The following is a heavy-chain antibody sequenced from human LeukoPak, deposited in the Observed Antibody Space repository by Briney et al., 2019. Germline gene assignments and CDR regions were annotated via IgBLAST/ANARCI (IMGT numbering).Heavy chain of an antibody. Sequence: GGSLRLSCAASGFTFSSYAMSWVRQAPGEGLEWVSAISGSGGSTYYAGSVKGRFTISRDNSKNTLYLQMNSLRAEDTAVYYCAKSLIRGYSGYEYFDYWGQGTLVTVSS. CDR1: GFTFSSYA. D-gene: IGHD5-12*01. V-gene: IGHV3-23*01. CDR2: ISGSGGST. CDR3: AKSLIRGYSGYEYFDY. J-gene: IGHJ4*02.